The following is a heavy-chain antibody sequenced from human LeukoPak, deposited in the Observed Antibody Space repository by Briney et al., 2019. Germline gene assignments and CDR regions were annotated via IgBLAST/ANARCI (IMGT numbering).Heavy chain of an antibody. Sequence: GGSLRLSCAASGFTVSSNYMSWVRQAPGKGLEWVSVIYSGGSTYYADSVKGRFTISRDNSKNTLYLQMNSLRAEDTAVYYCAKGPADSSGYYLDYWGQGTLVTVSS. D-gene: IGHD3-22*01. CDR2: IYSGGST. CDR1: GFTVSSNY. V-gene: IGHV3-66*01. J-gene: IGHJ4*02. CDR3: AKGPADSSGYYLDY.